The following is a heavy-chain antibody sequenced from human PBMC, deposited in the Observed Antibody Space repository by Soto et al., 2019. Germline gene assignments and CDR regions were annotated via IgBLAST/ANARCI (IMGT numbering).Heavy chain of an antibody. V-gene: IGHV4-59*01. CDR1: GGSISSYY. J-gene: IGHJ5*02. D-gene: IGHD2-2*01. CDR2: IYYSGST. Sequence: SETLSLTCTVSGGSISSYYWSWIRQPPWKGLEWIGYIYYSGSTNYNPSLKSRVTISVDTSKNQFSLKLSSVTAADTAVYYCARGIVVPAASFWFDPRGQGTLVTVS. CDR3: ARGIVVPAASFWFDP.